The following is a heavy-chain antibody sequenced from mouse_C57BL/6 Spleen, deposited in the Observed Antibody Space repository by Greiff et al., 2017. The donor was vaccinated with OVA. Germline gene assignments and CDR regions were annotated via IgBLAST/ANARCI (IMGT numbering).Heavy chain of an antibody. V-gene: IGHV7-3*01. D-gene: IGHD1-1*01. CDR2: IRNKANGYTT. CDR1: GFTFTDYY. J-gene: IGHJ4*01. CDR3: ARNLDYYGSSYAMDY. Sequence: EVKLMESGGGLVQPGGSLSLSCAASGFTFTDYYISWVRQPPGKALEWLGFIRNKANGYTTEYSASVKGRFTISRDNSQSILYLQMNALRAEDSATYYCARNLDYYGSSYAMDYWGQGTSVTVSS.